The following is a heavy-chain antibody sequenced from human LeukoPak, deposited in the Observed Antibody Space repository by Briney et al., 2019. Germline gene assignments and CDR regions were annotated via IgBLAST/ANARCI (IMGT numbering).Heavy chain of an antibody. Sequence: PGGSLRLSCAASGFTFSSYAMSWVRQAPGKGLEWVSAISGSGGSTYYADSVKGRFTISRDNSKNTLYLQMNSLRAEDTAVYYCAKSRHHRSGWYYFDYWGQGTLVTVSS. V-gene: IGHV3-23*01. CDR2: ISGSGGST. D-gene: IGHD6-19*01. CDR1: GFTFSSYA. J-gene: IGHJ4*01. CDR3: AKSRHHRSGWYYFDY.